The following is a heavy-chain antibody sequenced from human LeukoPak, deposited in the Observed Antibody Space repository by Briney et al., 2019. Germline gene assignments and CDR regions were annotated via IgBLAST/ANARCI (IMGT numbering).Heavy chain of an antibody. CDR2: VKTKTSGGTT. J-gene: IGHJ4*02. CDR1: GFTFSNAW. CDR3: AAGSGYSDFDF. V-gene: IGHV3-15*01. Sequence: GGSLRLSCAASGFTFSNAWMTWVRQAPGKGLEWVGRVKTKTSGGTTDYAAPVKNRFSISRDDSKNTLYLQMNSLRTEDTAVYVCAAGSGYSDFDFWGQGILVTVSS. D-gene: IGHD3-9*01.